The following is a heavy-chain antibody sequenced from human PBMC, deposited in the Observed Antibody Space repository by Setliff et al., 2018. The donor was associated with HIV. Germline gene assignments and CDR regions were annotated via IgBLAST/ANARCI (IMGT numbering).Heavy chain of an antibody. J-gene: IGHJ4*02. CDR3: VTSPGSFTSVDETEAGDY. CDR2: IKLSSGGT. CDR1: GNSFNGDF. V-gene: IGHV1-2*02. D-gene: IGHD6-25*01. Sequence: GASVKVSCKAPGNSFNGDFLNWVRQAPGQGLEWMGNIKLSSGGTKFAQKFLGRVTMTRDTSTNTAVMELRRLNSDDTATYFCVTSPGSFTSVDETEAGDYWGQGTLVTVSS.